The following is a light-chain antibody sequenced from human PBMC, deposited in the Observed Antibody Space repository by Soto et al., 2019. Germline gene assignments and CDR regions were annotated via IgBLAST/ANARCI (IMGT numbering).Light chain of an antibody. Sequence: DIQMTQSPPFLSASVGEIVTITCRASQNIRTYLTWYQQKPGKVPQLLIYEASIMQSGVPSRFSGSGSGTDFTLTISSLQAEDFATYYCQQTRSYPSTFGGGTKVDIK. V-gene: IGKV1-9*01. J-gene: IGKJ4*01. CDR1: QNIRTY. CDR3: QQTRSYPST. CDR2: EAS.